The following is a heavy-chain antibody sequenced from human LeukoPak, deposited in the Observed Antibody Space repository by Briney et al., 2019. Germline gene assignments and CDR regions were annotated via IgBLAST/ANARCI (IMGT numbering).Heavy chain of an antibody. Sequence: SETLSLTCAVYGGSFSGYYWSWIRQPPAKGLEWIGEINHSGSTNYHPSLKSRVTISVDTSKNQFSLTLSSVTAADTAVYYGAKGNSSSWYQDYWGQGPLATASS. CDR2: INHSGST. CDR1: GGSFSGYY. D-gene: IGHD6-13*01. J-gene: IGHJ4*02. CDR3: AKGNSSSWYQDY. V-gene: IGHV4-34*01.